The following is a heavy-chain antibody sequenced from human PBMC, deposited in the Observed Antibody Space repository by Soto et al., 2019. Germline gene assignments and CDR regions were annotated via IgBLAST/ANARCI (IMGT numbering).Heavy chain of an antibody. J-gene: IGHJ4*02. Sequence: QVQLVQSGAEVKKPGSSVKVSCKASGGTFSSYAISWVRQAPGQGLEWMGGIIPIFGTANYAQKFQGRVTITADKSTSTAYMELSSLRSEDTAVYYCAKDLGPPKPSRRTVAGTNYWGQGTLVTVSS. D-gene: IGHD6-19*01. CDR2: IIPIFGTA. V-gene: IGHV1-69*06. CDR3: AKDLGPPKPSRRTVAGTNY. CDR1: GGTFSSYA.